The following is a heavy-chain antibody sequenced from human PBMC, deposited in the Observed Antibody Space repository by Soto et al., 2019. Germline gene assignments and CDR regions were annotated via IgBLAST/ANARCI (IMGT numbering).Heavy chain of an antibody. D-gene: IGHD2-15*01. CDR3: ARDRHWYGSGGPFYPAGSFDI. J-gene: IGHJ3*02. V-gene: IGHV4-34*01. Sequence: QVLLRQWGAGLLRPSETLSLTCGVSGAPFTPYSWIWIRQPPGGGLEWIGEVHHSGSTSYNASFKSRVTISLDTSSVQFSLHLAAMTAADTAVYYCARDRHWYGSGGPFYPAGSFDIWGQGTMVAVST. CDR2: VHHSGST. CDR1: GAPFTPYS.